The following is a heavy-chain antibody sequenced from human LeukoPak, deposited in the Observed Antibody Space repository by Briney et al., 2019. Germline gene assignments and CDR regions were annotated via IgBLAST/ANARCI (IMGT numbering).Heavy chain of an antibody. CDR1: GYTFTGYY. V-gene: IGHV1-2*02. J-gene: IGHJ4*02. CDR3: ARSYYDSSGYYYELSDY. Sequence: ASVKVSCKASGYTFTGYYMHWVRQAPGPGLEWMGWINPNSGGTNYAQKFQGRVTMTRDTSISTAYMELSRLRSDDTAVYYCARSYYDSSGYYYELSDYWGQGTLVTVSS. D-gene: IGHD3-22*01. CDR2: INPNSGGT.